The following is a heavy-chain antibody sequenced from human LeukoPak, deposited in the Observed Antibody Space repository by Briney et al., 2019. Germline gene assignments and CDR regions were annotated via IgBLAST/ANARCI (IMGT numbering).Heavy chain of an antibody. CDR3: ARELPDCTNGVCYTSYFDY. J-gene: IGHJ4*02. V-gene: IGHV4-34*01. CDR2: INHSGST. Sequence: PSETLSFTCAVYGGSFSGYYWSWIRQPPGKGLEWIGEINHSGSTNYNPSLKSRVTISVDTSKNQFSLKLSSVTAADTAVYYCARELPDCTNGVCYTSYFDYWGQGTLVTVSS. CDR1: GGSFSGYY. D-gene: IGHD2-8*01.